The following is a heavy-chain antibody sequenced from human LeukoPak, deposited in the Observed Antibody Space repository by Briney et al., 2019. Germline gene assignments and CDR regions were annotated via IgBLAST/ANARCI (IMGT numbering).Heavy chain of an antibody. D-gene: IGHD3-22*01. J-gene: IGHJ4*02. Sequence: ASVKVSCKASGGTFISYAISWVRQAPGQGLEWMGGIIPIFGTANYAQKFQGRVTITADESTSTAYMELSSLRSEDTAMYYCARDKIYYYDDVADKAQFDYWGQGTLVTVSS. CDR3: ARDKIYYYDDVADKAQFDY. CDR2: IIPIFGTA. V-gene: IGHV1-69*13. CDR1: GGTFISYA.